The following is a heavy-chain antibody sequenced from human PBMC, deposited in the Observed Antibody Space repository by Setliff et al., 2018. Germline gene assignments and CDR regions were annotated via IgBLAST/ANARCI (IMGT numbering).Heavy chain of an antibody. J-gene: IGHJ5*02. CDR1: GFTFSDYY. Sequence: GGSLRLSCAASGFTFSDYYMNWIRQAPGKGLEWISYISSSGTSIYYADSVKGRFTISKDNAKNSLYLQMNSLRAEDTAVYYCAKNGFGVVALGVNNWFDPWGQGTLVTVSS. CDR2: ISSSGTSI. CDR3: AKNGFGVVALGVNNWFDP. D-gene: IGHD3-10*01. V-gene: IGHV3-11*04.